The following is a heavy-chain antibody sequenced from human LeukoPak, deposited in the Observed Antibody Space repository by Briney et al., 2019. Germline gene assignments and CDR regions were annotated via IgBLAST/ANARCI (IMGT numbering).Heavy chain of an antibody. Sequence: GGSLRLSCAASGFTFSSYAMSWVRQAPGKGLEWVSVISIGATTHYADSVKGRFTISRDNSKNTLYLQMNSLRPEDTAVYYCAREKGAVAGTGEFDYWGQGTLVTVSS. J-gene: IGHJ4*02. CDR2: ISIGATT. CDR1: GFTFSSYA. CDR3: AREKGAVAGTGEFDY. D-gene: IGHD6-19*01. V-gene: IGHV3-53*01.